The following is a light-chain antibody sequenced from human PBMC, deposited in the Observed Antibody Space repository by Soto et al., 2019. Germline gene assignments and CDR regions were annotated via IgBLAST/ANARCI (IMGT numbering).Light chain of an antibody. V-gene: IGLV2-14*03. CDR3: SSYTSSNTLV. CDR2: DVS. CDR1: SSDVGGYNY. Sequence: QSVLTQPASVSGSPGQSITISCTGTSSDVGGYNYLSWYQQHPGKAPKVMIYDVSNRPSGVSNRFSGSKSGNTASLTISGLHAEDEADYYCSSYTSSNTLVFGTGTKLTVL. J-gene: IGLJ1*01.